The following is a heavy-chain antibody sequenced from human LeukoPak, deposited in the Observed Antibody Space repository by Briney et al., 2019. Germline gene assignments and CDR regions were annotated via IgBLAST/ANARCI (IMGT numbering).Heavy chain of an antibody. CDR3: ARTTSSSWEYYFAY. Sequence: ETLSLTCTVSGGSISSGGYYWSWIRQPPGKGLEWIGYIYYSGSTNYNPSLKSRVTISVDTSKNQFSLKLSSVTAADTAVYYCARTTSSSWEYYFAYWGQGTLVTVSS. V-gene: IGHV4-61*08. D-gene: IGHD6-13*01. CDR2: IYYSGST. J-gene: IGHJ4*02. CDR1: GGSISSGGYY.